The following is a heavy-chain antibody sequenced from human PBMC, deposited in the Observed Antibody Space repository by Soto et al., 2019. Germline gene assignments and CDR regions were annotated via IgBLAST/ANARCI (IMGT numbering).Heavy chain of an antibody. D-gene: IGHD1-26*01. CDR1: GLSLSTNGVG. V-gene: IGHV2-5*02. Sequence: QITLKESGPTLVKPTQTLTLTCTFSGLSLSTNGVGVGWIRQPPGKALEWLALIYWDGDKRYSPSLRSRLTLTKDTSKNQVVLTMTNMDPVDTATYYCARRRDGTYALDYWGQGALVTVAS. CDR3: ARRRDGTYALDY. CDR2: IYWDGDK. J-gene: IGHJ4*02.